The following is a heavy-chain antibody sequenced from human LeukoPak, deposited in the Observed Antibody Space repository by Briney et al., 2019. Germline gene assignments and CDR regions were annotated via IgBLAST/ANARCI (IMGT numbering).Heavy chain of an antibody. CDR1: GFTFSTYS. J-gene: IGHJ4*02. D-gene: IGHD5-24*01. CDR3: ARADGDY. CDR2: ISSSSSII. V-gene: IGHV3-48*04. Sequence: GGSPRLSCAASGFTFSTYSMNWVRQAPGKGLEFVSYISSSSSIISYGDSVKGRFTISRDNAKNSVYLQMSSLSAEDTALYFCARADGDYWGQGTLVTVSS.